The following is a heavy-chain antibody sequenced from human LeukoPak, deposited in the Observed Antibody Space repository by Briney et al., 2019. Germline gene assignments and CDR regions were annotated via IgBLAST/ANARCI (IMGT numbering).Heavy chain of an antibody. CDR1: GGTFSSYA. J-gene: IGHJ4*02. Sequence: SVKVSCKASGGTFSSYAISWVRQAPGQGLEWMGGIIPILGIANYAQKFQGRVTITADKSTSTAYMELSSLRSEDTAVYYCARETVATYVAGTSDYWGQGTLVTVSS. V-gene: IGHV1-69*10. CDR3: ARETVATYVAGTSDY. CDR2: IIPILGIA. D-gene: IGHD6-19*01.